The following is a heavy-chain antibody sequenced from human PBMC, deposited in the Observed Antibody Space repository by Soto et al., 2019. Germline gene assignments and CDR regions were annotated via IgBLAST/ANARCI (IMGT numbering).Heavy chain of an antibody. D-gene: IGHD3-22*01. CDR1: GFTFSSYA. J-gene: IGHJ4*02. CDR2: ISGSGGST. CDR3: AKVKYYYDSTGYYYFFDY. V-gene: IGHV3-23*01. Sequence: EVQLLESGGGLVQPGGSLRLSCAASGFTFSSYAMSWVRQAPGKGLEWASAISGSGGSTYYADSVKGRFTISRDNSKDTLYVQMNSLRAEDTAVYYCAKVKYYYDSTGYYYFFDYWGQGTLVTVSS.